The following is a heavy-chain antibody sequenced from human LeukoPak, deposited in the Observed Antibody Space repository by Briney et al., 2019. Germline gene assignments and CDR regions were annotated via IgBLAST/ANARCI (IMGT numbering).Heavy chain of an antibody. CDR1: GFTVSSNY. CDR3: AKGVMVRGVSLYYFDY. V-gene: IGHV3-53*01. CDR2: IYSGGST. J-gene: IGHJ4*02. D-gene: IGHD3-10*01. Sequence: GGSLRLSCAASGFTVSSNYMSWVRQAPGKGLGWVSIIYSGGSTFYADSVKGRFTISRDNSKNTLYLQMNSLRAEDTAVYYCAKGVMVRGVSLYYFDYWGQGTLVTVSS.